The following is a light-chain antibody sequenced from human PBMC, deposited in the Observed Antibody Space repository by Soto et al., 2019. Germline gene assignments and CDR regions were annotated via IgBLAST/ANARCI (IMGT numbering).Light chain of an antibody. J-gene: IGKJ4*01. V-gene: IGKV1-9*01. CDR1: QDLSRY. CDR3: QQVNNYPLS. CDR2: AAS. Sequence: IQLTQSPSSLSASVGDRVTITCRASQDLSRYLARYQQKPGKAPKLLIYAASTLQSGVPSRFSGSGSETDFTLTISSLQPEAFATYYCQQVNNYPLSFGGGTKVEI.